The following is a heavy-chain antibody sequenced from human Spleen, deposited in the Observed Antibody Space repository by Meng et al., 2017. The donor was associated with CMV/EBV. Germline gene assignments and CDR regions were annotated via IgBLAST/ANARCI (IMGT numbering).Heavy chain of an antibody. D-gene: IGHD3-10*01. J-gene: IGHJ4*02. CDR3: ARVGLLSMVRGIIDY. CDR2: LYFTGST. Sequence: ESLKISCAASGFTFSSYWMSWIRQPPGKGLEWIGSLYFTGSTDYNPSLRRRVTISVDTSKNQFSLKLNSVTAADTAVYYCARVGLLSMVRGIIDYWGQGTLVTVSS. V-gene: IGHV4-59*12. CDR1: GFTFSSYW.